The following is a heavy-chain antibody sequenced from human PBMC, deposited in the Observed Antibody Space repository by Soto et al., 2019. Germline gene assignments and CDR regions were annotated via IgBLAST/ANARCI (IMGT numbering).Heavy chain of an antibody. CDR2: IGTTGDT. CDR3: ARDAPYGSGRGPDWYFDL. Sequence: EVQLVESGGGLVQPGGSLRLSCAASGFPFSRYDMHWVRQATGKGLEWVSAIGTTGDTYYPGSVKGRFTISREDAKNSLYLQMNSLGAGDTAVYYCARDAPYGSGRGPDWYFDLWGRGTLVTVSS. V-gene: IGHV3-13*04. CDR1: GFPFSRYD. D-gene: IGHD3-10*01. J-gene: IGHJ2*01.